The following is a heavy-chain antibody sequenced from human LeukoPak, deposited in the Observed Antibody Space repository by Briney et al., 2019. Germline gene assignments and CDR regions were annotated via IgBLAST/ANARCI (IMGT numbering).Heavy chain of an antibody. CDR2: IYHSGST. CDR3: ARMGLQPGGPFDY. V-gene: IGHV4-38-2*02. Sequence: SETLSLTCTVSGYSISSGYYWGWIRQPPGKGLEWIGSIYHSGSTYYNPSLKGRVTISVDTSKNQFSLKLSSVTAADTAVYYCARMGLQPGGPFDYWGQGTLVTVSS. CDR1: GYSISSGYY. J-gene: IGHJ4*02. D-gene: IGHD5-24*01.